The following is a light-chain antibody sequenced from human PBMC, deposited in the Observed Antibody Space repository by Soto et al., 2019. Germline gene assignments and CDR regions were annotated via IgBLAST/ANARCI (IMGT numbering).Light chain of an antibody. CDR2: DAS. J-gene: IGKJ3*01. CDR1: QNIDSR. Sequence: DIQMAQSPSTLSASVGDRVTITCRASQNIDSRLAWYQQKPGKAPKLLVFDASTLERGVTSTFSGSGSGTDFTITISNLQPEDFATYYCQQYNSFSLFTFGPGTKVETK. V-gene: IGKV1-5*01. CDR3: QQYNSFSLFT.